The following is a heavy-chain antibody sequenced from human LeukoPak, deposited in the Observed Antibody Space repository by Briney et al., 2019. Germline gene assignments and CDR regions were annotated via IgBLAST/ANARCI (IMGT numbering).Heavy chain of an antibody. V-gene: IGHV4-39*01. CDR2: IYYSGST. Sequence: SETLSLTCTVSGGSISSYYWSWIRQPPGKGLEWIGSIYYSGSTYYNPSLKSRVTISVDTSKNQFSLKLSSVTAADTAVYYCARVITIFGVVILMYFDYWGQGTLVTVSS. CDR3: ARVITIFGVVILMYFDY. CDR1: GGSISSYY. D-gene: IGHD3-3*01. J-gene: IGHJ4*02.